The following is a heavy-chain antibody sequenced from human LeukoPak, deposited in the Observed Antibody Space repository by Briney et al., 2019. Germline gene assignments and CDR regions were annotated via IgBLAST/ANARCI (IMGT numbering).Heavy chain of an antibody. D-gene: IGHD6-19*01. Sequence: PSETLSLTCTVSGGSISSYYWSWIRQPPGKGLEWIGYIYYTGSTNYNPSLKSRVTISVDTSKNQFSLKLSSVTAADTAVYYCASHYTSGWTEYFQHWGQGTLVTVSS. CDR2: IYYTGST. CDR3: ASHYTSGWTEYFQH. V-gene: IGHV4-59*08. CDR1: GGSISSYY. J-gene: IGHJ1*01.